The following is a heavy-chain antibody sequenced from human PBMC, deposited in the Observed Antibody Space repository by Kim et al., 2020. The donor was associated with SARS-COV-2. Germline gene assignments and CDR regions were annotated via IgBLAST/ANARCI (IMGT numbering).Heavy chain of an antibody. V-gene: IGHV1-69*01. Sequence: ANYAQKFQGRVTITADESTSTAYMELSSLRSEDTAVYYCARKGDRRAFDIWGQGTMVTASS. CDR2: A. J-gene: IGHJ3*02. D-gene: IGHD3-16*01. CDR3: ARKGDRRAFDI.